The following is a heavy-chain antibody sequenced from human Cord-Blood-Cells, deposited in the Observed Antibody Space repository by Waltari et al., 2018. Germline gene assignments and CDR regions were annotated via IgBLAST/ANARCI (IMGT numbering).Heavy chain of an antibody. D-gene: IGHD3-16*01. V-gene: IGHV1-69*01. J-gene: IGHJ4*02. CDR1: GGTFSSYA. Sequence: QVQLVQSGAEVKKPGSSVKVSCKASGGTFSSYAISWVRQAPGQGLEWMGGIIPIFGTANYAQKFQGRGTITADESTSTAYMELSSLRSEDTAVYYCARITPYDYIWGSYFDYWGQGTLVTVSS. CDR2: IIPIFGTA. CDR3: ARITPYDYIWGSYFDY.